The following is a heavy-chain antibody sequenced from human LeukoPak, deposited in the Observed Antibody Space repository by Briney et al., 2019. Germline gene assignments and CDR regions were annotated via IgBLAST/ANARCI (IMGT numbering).Heavy chain of an antibody. D-gene: IGHD3-16*01. Sequence: SETLSLTCTVSGVSISSDYWTWIRQPPGMGLEWIGYIYYSGSTNYNPSLKSRVTMSVDTSRNQFSLELPSVTAADSAVYYCARYLRQPGTFYLDHWGQGTLVTVSS. CDR3: ARYLRQPGTFYLDH. V-gene: IGHV4-59*01. J-gene: IGHJ4*02. CDR2: IYYSGST. CDR1: GVSISSDY.